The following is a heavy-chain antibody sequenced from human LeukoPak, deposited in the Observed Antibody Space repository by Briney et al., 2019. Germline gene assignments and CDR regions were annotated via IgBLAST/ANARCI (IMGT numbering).Heavy chain of an antibody. CDR1: GVTFSSYW. Sequence: PGGSLRLSCAASGVTFSSYWMSWVRQAPGKGLEWVGRIKSKTDGGTTDYAAPVKGRFTISRDDSKNTLYLQMNSLKTEDTAVYYCTTDPRRPGLGDGYFDIWGQGTMVTVSS. V-gene: IGHV3-15*01. D-gene: IGHD2-21*02. CDR2: IKSKTDGGTT. CDR3: TTDPRRPGLGDGYFDI. J-gene: IGHJ3*02.